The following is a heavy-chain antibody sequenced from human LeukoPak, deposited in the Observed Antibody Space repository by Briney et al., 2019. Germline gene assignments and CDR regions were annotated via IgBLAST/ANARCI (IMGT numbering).Heavy chain of an antibody. CDR1: GFTVSSNY. D-gene: IGHD2-15*01. Sequence: GGSLRLSCAASGFTVSSNYMNWVRQAPGKGLEWVSVIYSGGSTYYGDSVKGRFTISGDNSKNTLYLQMNSLRAEDTAVYYCASSRYCSGGSCYFDYWGQGTLVTVSS. CDR3: ASSRYCSGGSCYFDY. J-gene: IGHJ4*02. V-gene: IGHV3-53*01. CDR2: IYSGGST.